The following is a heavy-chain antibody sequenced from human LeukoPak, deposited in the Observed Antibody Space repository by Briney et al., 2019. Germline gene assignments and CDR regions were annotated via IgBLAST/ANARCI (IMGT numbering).Heavy chain of an antibody. CDR3: AKGVYGDDLSSMEV. D-gene: IGHD4-17*01. J-gene: IGHJ6*03. V-gene: IGHV3-9*03. Sequence: GGSLRLSCVASGFKFDDYAMYWVRQAPGKGLEWASAISWNTYSIGYADSVKGRFTISRDNAKNPLYLQMNSLRIDDMALYYCAKGVYGDDLSSMEVWGRGTTVTVPS. CDR2: ISWNTYSI. CDR1: GFKFDDYA.